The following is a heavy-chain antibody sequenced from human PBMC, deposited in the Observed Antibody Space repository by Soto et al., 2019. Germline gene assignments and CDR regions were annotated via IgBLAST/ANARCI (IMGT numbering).Heavy chain of an antibody. Sequence: SETLSLTCTVSGGSISSSSYYWGWIRQPPGKGLEWIGSIYYSGSTYYNPSLKSRVTISVDTSKNQFSLKLSSVTAADTAGYYCARHNYGDYAFTFSWGSAPWGRGPLAPVSS. D-gene: IGHD4-17*01. CDR3: ARHNYGDYAFTFSWGSAP. J-gene: IGHJ5*02. CDR2: IYYSGST. CDR1: GGSISSSSYY. V-gene: IGHV4-39*01.